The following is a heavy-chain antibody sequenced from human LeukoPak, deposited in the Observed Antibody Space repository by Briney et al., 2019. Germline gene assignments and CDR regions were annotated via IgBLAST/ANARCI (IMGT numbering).Heavy chain of an antibody. CDR1: GFTFSSYA. CDR2: IYSGGSA. D-gene: IGHD5-24*01. V-gene: IGHV3-53*01. Sequence: GGSLRLSCAASGFTFSSYAMSWVRQAPGKGLEWVSVIYSGGSAYYADSVKGRFTISRDNSKNTLCLQMNSLRAEDTAVYYCARYDYTYDYFDYWGQGTLVTVSS. CDR3: ARYDYTYDYFDY. J-gene: IGHJ4*02.